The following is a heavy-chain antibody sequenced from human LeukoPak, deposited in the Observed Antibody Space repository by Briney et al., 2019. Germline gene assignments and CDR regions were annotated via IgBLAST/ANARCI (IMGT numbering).Heavy chain of an antibody. CDR1: GFTFSSYG. Sequence: GGSLRLSCAASGFTFSSYGMHWVRQAPGKGLEWVAVISYDGSNKYYADSVKGRFTISRDNAKNSLYLQMNSLRAEDTAVYYCARESRPFWSGYYLHAEYFQHWGQGTLVTVSS. D-gene: IGHD3-3*01. J-gene: IGHJ1*01. CDR3: ARESRPFWSGYYLHAEYFQH. V-gene: IGHV3-30*03. CDR2: ISYDGSNK.